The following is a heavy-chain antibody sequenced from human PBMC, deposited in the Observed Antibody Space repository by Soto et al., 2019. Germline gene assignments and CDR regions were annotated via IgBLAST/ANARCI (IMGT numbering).Heavy chain of an antibody. D-gene: IGHD5-18*01. J-gene: IGHJ4*02. CDR1: GFTFSSYA. V-gene: IGHV3-30-3*01. Sequence: QVQLVESGGGVVQPGRSLRLSCAASGFTFSSYAMHWVRQAPGKGLEWVAVISYDGSNKYYADSVKGRFTISRDNSKNTLYVQMNSLRAEDTAVYYCATTPNGYLFYWGQGTLVTVSS. CDR3: ATTPNGYLFY. CDR2: ISYDGSNK.